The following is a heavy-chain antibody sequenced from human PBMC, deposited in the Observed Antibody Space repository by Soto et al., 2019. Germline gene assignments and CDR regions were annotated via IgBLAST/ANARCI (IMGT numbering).Heavy chain of an antibody. CDR1: GGTFSSYT. Sequence: QVQLVQSGAEVKKPGSSVKVSCKASGGTFSSYTISWVRQAPGQGLEWMGRIIPILGIANYAQKFQGRVTITADKSTSTAYMELSSLRSEDTAVYYCARGVAAAGTGYFQHWGQGTLVTVSS. V-gene: IGHV1-69*02. J-gene: IGHJ1*01. D-gene: IGHD6-13*01. CDR3: ARGVAAAGTGYFQH. CDR2: IIPILGIA.